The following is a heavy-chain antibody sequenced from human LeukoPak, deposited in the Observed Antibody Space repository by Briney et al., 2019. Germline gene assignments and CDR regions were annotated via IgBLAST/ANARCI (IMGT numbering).Heavy chain of an antibody. Sequence: ASVKVSCKASGYTFTSYYMHWVRQAPGQGLEWMGIINPSGGSTSYAQKFQGRVTMTTDTSTSTAYMELRSLRSDDTAVYYCARGGSSWYSGFYYGMDVWGQGTTVTVSS. CDR2: INPSGGST. CDR1: GYTFTSYY. D-gene: IGHD6-13*01. V-gene: IGHV1-46*01. CDR3: ARGGSSWYSGFYYGMDV. J-gene: IGHJ6*02.